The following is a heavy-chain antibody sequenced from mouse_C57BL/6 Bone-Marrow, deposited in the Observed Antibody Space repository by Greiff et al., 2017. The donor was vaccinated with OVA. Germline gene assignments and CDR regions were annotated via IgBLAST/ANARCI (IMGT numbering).Heavy chain of an antibody. CDR1: GFTFSDYG. CDR3: ARGGNYGYFDY. Sequence: EVKLMESGGGLVKPGGSLKLSCAASGFTFSDYGMHWVRQAPEKGLEWVAYISSGSSTIYYADTVKGRFTISRDNAKNTLFLHMTSLRSEDTAMYYCARGGNYGYFDYWGQGTTLTVSS. V-gene: IGHV5-17*01. J-gene: IGHJ2*01. D-gene: IGHD2-1*01. CDR2: ISSGSSTI.